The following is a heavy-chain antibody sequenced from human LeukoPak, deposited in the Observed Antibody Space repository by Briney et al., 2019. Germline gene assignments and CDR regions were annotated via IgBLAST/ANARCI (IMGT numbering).Heavy chain of an antibody. J-gene: IGHJ5*02. CDR3: AREFRWLSPFDP. D-gene: IGHD5-18*01. CDR2: IYTSGST. V-gene: IGHV4-4*07. Sequence: SETLSLTCTVSGYSISSFYWNWIRQPAGKGLEWIGRIYTSGSTNYNPSLKSRVTMSVDTSKYQFSLKLTSVTAADTAVYYCAREFRWLSPFDPWGQGALVTVSS. CDR1: GYSISSFY.